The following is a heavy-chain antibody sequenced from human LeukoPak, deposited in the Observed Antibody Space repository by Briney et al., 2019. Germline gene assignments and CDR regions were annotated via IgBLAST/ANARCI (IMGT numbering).Heavy chain of an antibody. J-gene: IGHJ4*02. V-gene: IGHV4-59*01. Sequence: SETLSLTCCVSGGSIKSYYWSWIRQPPGKGLEWIGYIYYSGSTNYNPSLKSRVTISVDTSKNQFSLKLSSVTAADTAVYYCARAYNSGWLNFDYWGQGTLVTISS. CDR1: GGSIKSYY. D-gene: IGHD6-19*01. CDR3: ARAYNSGWLNFDY. CDR2: IYYSGST.